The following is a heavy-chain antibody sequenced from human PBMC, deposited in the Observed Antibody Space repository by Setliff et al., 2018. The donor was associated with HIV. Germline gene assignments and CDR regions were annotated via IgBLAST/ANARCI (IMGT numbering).Heavy chain of an antibody. V-gene: IGHV3-74*01. Sequence: GGSLRLSCAASGFIFSNYWMHWVRQAPGKGLVWVSRINSDGSSISYADSVKGRFTISRDNAKNSLYLQMNSLRAEDTAVYYCARASYYYDSSGWVDYWGQGTLVTVSS. J-gene: IGHJ4*02. CDR1: GFIFSNYW. CDR2: INSDGSSI. D-gene: IGHD3-22*01. CDR3: ARASYYYDSSGWVDY.